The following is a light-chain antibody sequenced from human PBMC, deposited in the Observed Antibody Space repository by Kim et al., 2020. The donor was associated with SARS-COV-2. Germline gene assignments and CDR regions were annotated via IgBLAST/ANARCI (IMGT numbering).Light chain of an antibody. J-gene: IGLJ2*01. CDR2: DTG. V-gene: IGLV7-46*01. Sequence: PGGTVALTCDSSTVAVPSGHCPYWCQQKPGQAPRTLIDDTGNRHAWTPARFAGSLLGGKAALTLSAAQPEDEADYYCLHSYSDSRIFGGGTQLTVL. CDR1: TVAVPSGHC. CDR3: LHSYSDSRI.